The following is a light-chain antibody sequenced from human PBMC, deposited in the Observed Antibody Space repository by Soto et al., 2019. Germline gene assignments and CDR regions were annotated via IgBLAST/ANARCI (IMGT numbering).Light chain of an antibody. Sequence: EIVLTQSPGTLSVSPGERVTLSCRASQSISTNLAWYQQQPGQAPRLLIYGASSRATGIPDRFSGSGSATDFTLTISRLEPEDFAVFYCQQYGGSPITFGQGTRLEIK. CDR3: QQYGGSPIT. CDR1: QSISTN. V-gene: IGKV3-20*01. J-gene: IGKJ5*01. CDR2: GAS.